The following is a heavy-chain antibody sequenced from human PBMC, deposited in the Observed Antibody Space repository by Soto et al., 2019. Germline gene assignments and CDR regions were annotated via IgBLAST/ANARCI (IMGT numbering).Heavy chain of an antibody. V-gene: IGHV2-5*02. CDR1: GFSLSTSGVG. J-gene: IGHJ5*02. CDR3: VHYISAAPAGWFDP. CDR2: IYWDDGN. Sequence: QITLKESGPPLVKPTQNLTLTCTFSGFSLSTSGVGVGWFRQPPGKALEWLALIYWDDGNRCSPSLKIRLTSTKDTCKTQLFLTVPDMDPMDTATYYCVHYISAAPAGWFDPWGQGTLVIVSS. D-gene: IGHD3-9*01.